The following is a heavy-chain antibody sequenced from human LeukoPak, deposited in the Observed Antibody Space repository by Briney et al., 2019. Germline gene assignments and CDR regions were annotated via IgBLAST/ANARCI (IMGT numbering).Heavy chain of an antibody. CDR2: ISGSGGST. CDR3: AKDTHYDRGGHSYGYGPFDY. Sequence: GGSLRLSCAASGFTFSSYAMSWVRQAPGKGLEWVSAISGSGGSTYYADSVKGRFTISRDNSKNTLYLQMNSLRAEDTAVYYCAKDTHYDRGGHSYGYGPFDYWGQGTLVTVSS. D-gene: IGHD5-18*01. CDR1: GFTFSSYA. J-gene: IGHJ4*02. V-gene: IGHV3-23*01.